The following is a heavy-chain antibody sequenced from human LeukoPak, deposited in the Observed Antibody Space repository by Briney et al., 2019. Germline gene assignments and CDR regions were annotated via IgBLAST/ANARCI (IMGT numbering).Heavy chain of an antibody. J-gene: IGHJ4*02. CDR3: ARVGYGNFYFDC. D-gene: IGHD4-11*01. CDR2: ISSSGSTI. V-gene: IGHV3-48*03. Sequence: GGSLRLSCAASGFTLSSYEMHWVRQAPGKGLEWVSYISSSGSTIHYADSVKGRFTISRDNAKNSLYLQLNSLRADDTAVYYCARVGYGNFYFDCWGQGTLVTVSS. CDR1: GFTLSSYE.